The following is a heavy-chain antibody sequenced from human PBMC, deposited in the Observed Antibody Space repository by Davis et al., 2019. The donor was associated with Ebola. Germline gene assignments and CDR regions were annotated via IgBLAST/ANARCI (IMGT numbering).Heavy chain of an antibody. CDR2: INPSGDTT. J-gene: IGHJ4*02. CDR3: ASPAGTTEHWFDY. Sequence: AASVKVSCKASGYTFTNYYVSWVRQAPGQGLEWMGIINPSGDTTRYAHNFQGRVTMTRDTSTSTVYMELTTLRSEDTAMYYCASPAGTTEHWFDYWGQGTQVTVSS. V-gene: IGHV1-46*01. D-gene: IGHD1-1*01. CDR1: GYTFTNYY.